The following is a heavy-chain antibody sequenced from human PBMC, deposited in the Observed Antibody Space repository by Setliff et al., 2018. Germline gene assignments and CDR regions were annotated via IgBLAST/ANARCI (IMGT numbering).Heavy chain of an antibody. CDR1: GHSTSSCHY. Sequence: PSETLSLTCVVSGHSTSSCHYWGWIRQPPGKGLEWIGSLYRSGSTYYNPPLKSRVTISVDRSKNQFSLKLSSLTAADTAVYYCAALPLEIYPVGPPDCWGQGTLVTVSS. J-gene: IGHJ4*02. CDR2: LYRSGST. V-gene: IGHV4-38-2*01. CDR3: AALPLEIYPVGPPDC. D-gene: IGHD3-16*02.